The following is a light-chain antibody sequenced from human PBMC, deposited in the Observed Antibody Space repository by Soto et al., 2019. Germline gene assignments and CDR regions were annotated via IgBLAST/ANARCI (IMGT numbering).Light chain of an antibody. CDR2: DAS. CDR1: QSSSSW. V-gene: IGKV1-5*01. CDR3: QQYNSYLYT. Sequence: DIPMTQSPSTLSASVGDRVTITCRASQSSSSWLAWYQQKPGKAPTLLIYDASSLESGVPSRFSGSGSGTEFTLTISSLQPDDFATYYCQQYNSYLYTFGQGTKLEIK. J-gene: IGKJ2*01.